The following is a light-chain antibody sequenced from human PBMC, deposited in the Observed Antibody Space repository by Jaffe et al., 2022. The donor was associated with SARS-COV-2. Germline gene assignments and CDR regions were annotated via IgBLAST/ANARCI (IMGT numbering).Light chain of an antibody. V-gene: IGKV3D-7*01. Sequence: IVLTQSPATLSLSPGERATLSCRASQSVSSNYLSWYQQKPGQAPRLLIYGASTRATGIPARFSGSGSGTDFTLTISSLQPEDFAVYYCQQDHNSPLTFGGGTKVEIK. CDR2: GAS. CDR3: QQDHNSPLT. J-gene: IGKJ4*01. CDR1: QSVSSNY.